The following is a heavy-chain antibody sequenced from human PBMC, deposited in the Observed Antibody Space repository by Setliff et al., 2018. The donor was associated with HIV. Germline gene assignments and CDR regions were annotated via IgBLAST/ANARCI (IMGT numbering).Heavy chain of an antibody. CDR2: ISATGTI. V-gene: IGHV3-48*01. D-gene: IGHD3-16*02. CDR1: GFTFSSYS. Sequence: TGGSLRLSCAASGFTFSSYSMNWVRQTPGKGLEWISYISATGTIKYADSVKGRFTISRDNAKNTLYLQMNSLRAEDTGVYYCARLWSYDYVWGSYRPVDYWGRGTLVTVSS. CDR3: ARLWSYDYVWGSYRPVDY. J-gene: IGHJ4*02.